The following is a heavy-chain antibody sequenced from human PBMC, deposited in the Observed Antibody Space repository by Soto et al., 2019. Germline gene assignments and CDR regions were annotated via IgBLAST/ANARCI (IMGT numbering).Heavy chain of an antibody. Sequence: RRGGSLRLCCAASGFTFSNYWMTWVRQAPGKGLEWVANIKEDGSEKHYVDSVKGRFTISRDNAKNSLYLQMNSLRVEDTAVYFCSRDVVVGAKALNYWGQGALVTVSS. V-gene: IGHV3-7*01. D-gene: IGHD2-15*01. CDR2: IKEDGSEK. CDR3: SRDVVVGAKALNY. CDR1: GFTFSNYW. J-gene: IGHJ4*02.